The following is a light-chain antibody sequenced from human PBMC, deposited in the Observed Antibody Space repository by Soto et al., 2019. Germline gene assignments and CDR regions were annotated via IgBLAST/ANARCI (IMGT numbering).Light chain of an antibody. J-gene: IGLJ2*01. V-gene: IGLV1-44*01. CDR1: SSKIGSNT. CDR3: AAWDDSLNGPVV. CDR2: SNN. Sequence: QFVLTQPPSASGTPGQRVTMSCSGSSSKIGSNTVNWYQQLPGTAPKLLIYSNNQRPSGVPDRFSGSKSGTSASLAISGLQSEDEVDYYCAAWDDSLNGPVVFGGGTKLTVL.